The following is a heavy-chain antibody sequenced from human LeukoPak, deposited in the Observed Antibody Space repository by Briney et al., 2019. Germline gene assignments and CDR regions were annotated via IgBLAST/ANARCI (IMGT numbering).Heavy chain of an antibody. J-gene: IGHJ6*02. CDR2: ISYDGSNK. V-gene: IGHV3-30*03. CDR1: GFTFSSYG. CDR3: ASIGGSGSLDV. Sequence: PGGSLRLSCAASGFTFSSYGMHWVRQAPGKGLEWVAVISYDGSNKYYADSVKGRFTISRDNSKNTLYLQMNSLRAEDTAVYYCASIGGSGSLDVWGQGTTVTVSS. D-gene: IGHD3-10*01.